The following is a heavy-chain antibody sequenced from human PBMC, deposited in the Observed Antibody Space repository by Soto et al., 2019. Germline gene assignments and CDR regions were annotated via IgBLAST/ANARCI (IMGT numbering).Heavy chain of an antibody. CDR2: IYYNGNT. CDR1: GGSHTSGDYS. J-gene: IGHJ5*01. Sequence: PSETLSLTCTVSGGSHTSGDYSWNWIRQPPGKGLEWIGYIYYNGNTFYNPSLKSRLSMSLGTSKNQFSLNLRSATAADTAFYYCVRAPFYDSGSYERIGWFASWGQGTLVTVSS. D-gene: IGHD3-10*01. V-gene: IGHV4-30-4*01. CDR3: VRAPFYDSGSYERIGWFAS.